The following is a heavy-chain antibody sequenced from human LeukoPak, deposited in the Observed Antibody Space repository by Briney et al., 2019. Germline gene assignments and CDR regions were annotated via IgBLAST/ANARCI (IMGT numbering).Heavy chain of an antibody. Sequence: GGSLRLSCAASGFTFSSYAMHWVRQAPGKGLEWISAISGSGGSTFYVDSVKGRFTISRDNSKNTLFLQMNSLRVEDTAVYYCAKEPSSGWIFDYWGQGTLVTVSS. J-gene: IGHJ4*02. CDR1: GFTFSSYA. D-gene: IGHD6-19*01. V-gene: IGHV3-23*01. CDR3: AKEPSSGWIFDY. CDR2: ISGSGGST.